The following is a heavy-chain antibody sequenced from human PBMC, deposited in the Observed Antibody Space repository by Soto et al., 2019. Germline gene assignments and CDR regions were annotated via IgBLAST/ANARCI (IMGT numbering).Heavy chain of an antibody. D-gene: IGHD2-2*01. CDR3: ARTGTISAAHHFDH. Sequence: QVQLVESGGGLAKPGGSLRLSCAASGFTFSGYNMSWIRQAPGKGLEWVSYITSSGSNTFDAESVKGRFTISRDNSMNLLYLQMNSPTAEDTAVYYCARTGTISAAHHFDHWGQGTLVTVSS. CDR1: GFTFSGYN. CDR2: ITSSGSNT. J-gene: IGHJ4*02. V-gene: IGHV3-11*01.